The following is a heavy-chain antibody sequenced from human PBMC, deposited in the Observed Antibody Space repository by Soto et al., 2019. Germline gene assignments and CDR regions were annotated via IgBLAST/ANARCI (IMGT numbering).Heavy chain of an antibody. CDR3: ARGYYYDSSGYFPYFDY. CDR2: IWYDGSNK. CDR1: GFTFSSYG. Sequence: QVQLVESGGGVVQPGRSLRLSCAASGFTFSSYGMHWVRQAPGKGLEWVAVIWYDGSNKYYADSVKGRFTISRNNSKNTLYLPLNRLRADDTAVYYCARGYYYDSSGYFPYFDYWGQGTLVTVSS. V-gene: IGHV3-33*01. J-gene: IGHJ4*02. D-gene: IGHD3-22*01.